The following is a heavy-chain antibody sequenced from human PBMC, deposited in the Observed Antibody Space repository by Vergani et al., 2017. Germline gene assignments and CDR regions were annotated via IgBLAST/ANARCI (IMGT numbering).Heavy chain of an antibody. CDR2: INHSGST. V-gene: IGHV4-34*01. D-gene: IGHD3-3*01. J-gene: IGHJ5*02. CDR1: GGSFSGYY. CDR3: ARARITIFGVVIMRTRFDP. Sequence: QVQLQQWGAGLLKPSETLSITCAVYGGSFSGYYWSWIRQPPGKGLEWIGEINHSGSTNYNPSLKSRVTISVDTSKNQFSLKLSAVTAADTAVYYCARARITIFGVVIMRTRFDPWGQGTLVTVSS.